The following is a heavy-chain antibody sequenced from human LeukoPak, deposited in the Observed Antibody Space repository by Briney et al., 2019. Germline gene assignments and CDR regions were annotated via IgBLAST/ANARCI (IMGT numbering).Heavy chain of an antibody. CDR3: ARDAFIWAYFDY. Sequence: GGSLRLSCAASGFTFSSYGMHWVRQAPGKGLEWVAVIWYDGSNKYYADSVKGRFTISRDNSKNTLYLQMNSLRAEDTAVYYCARDAFIWAYFDYWGQGTLVTVSS. CDR2: IWYDGSNK. CDR1: GFTFSSYG. V-gene: IGHV3-33*01. J-gene: IGHJ4*02. D-gene: IGHD2/OR15-2a*01.